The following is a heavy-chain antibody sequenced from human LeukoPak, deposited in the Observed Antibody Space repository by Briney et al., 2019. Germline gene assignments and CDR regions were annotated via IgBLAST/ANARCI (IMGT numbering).Heavy chain of an antibody. Sequence: GGSLRLSCAASGFTFSSYAMSWVRQAPGKGLEWVSAISGSGGSTYYADSVKGRFTISRDNSKNTLYLQMNSLRAEDTAVYYCAKGGPYCSGGSCYWRRFDYWGQGTLVTVSS. V-gene: IGHV3-23*01. CDR2: ISGSGGST. CDR3: AKGGPYCSGGSCYWRRFDY. CDR1: GFTFSSYA. D-gene: IGHD2-15*01. J-gene: IGHJ4*02.